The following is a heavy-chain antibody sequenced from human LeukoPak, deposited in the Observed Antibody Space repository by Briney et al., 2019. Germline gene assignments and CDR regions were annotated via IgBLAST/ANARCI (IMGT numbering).Heavy chain of an antibody. D-gene: IGHD2-15*01. CDR2: IWYDGSNK. V-gene: IGHV3-33*06. Sequence: TGGSLRLSCAASEFTFSSYGMRWVRQAPGKGLEWVAVIWYDGSNKYYADSVKGRFTISRDNSKNTLYLQMNSLRAEDTAVYYCAKEASGYCSGGSCSLYYYYYYMDVWGKGTTVTVSS. J-gene: IGHJ6*03. CDR3: AKEASGYCSGGSCSLYYYYYYMDV. CDR1: EFTFSSYG.